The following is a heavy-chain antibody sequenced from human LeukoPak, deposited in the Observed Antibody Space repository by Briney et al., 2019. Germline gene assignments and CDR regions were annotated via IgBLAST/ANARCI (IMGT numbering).Heavy chain of an antibody. CDR3: AKARPYYDSSGYSQVGGY. V-gene: IGHV3-23*01. J-gene: IGHJ4*02. Sequence: PGGSLRLSCAASGFTFNAFGMNWVRQAPGKGLEWVSAISGSGGSTYYADSVKGRFTISRDNSKNTLYLQMNSLRAEDTAVYYCAKARPYYDSSGYSQVGGYWGQGTLVTVSS. CDR2: ISGSGGST. CDR1: GFTFNAFG. D-gene: IGHD3-22*01.